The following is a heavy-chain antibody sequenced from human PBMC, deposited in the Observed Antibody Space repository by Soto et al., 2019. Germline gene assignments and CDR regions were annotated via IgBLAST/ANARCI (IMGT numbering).Heavy chain of an antibody. CDR2: ISGSGGST. Sequence: PGGSLRLSCAASGFTFSSYAMSWVRQAPGKGLEWVSAISGSGGSTYYADSVKGRFTISRDNSKNTLYLQMNSLRAEDTAVYYCAKFVWNRRLVRSPFDYWGQGTLVTVSS. J-gene: IGHJ4*02. CDR1: GFTFSSYA. CDR3: AKFVWNRRLVRSPFDY. D-gene: IGHD6-19*01. V-gene: IGHV3-23*01.